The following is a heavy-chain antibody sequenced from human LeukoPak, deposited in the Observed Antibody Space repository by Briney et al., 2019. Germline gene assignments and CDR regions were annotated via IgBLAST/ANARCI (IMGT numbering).Heavy chain of an antibody. Sequence: ASVKVSCKASGYTFTSYAMNWVRQAPGQGLEWMGIINPSGGSTSYAQKFQGRVTMTRDTSTSTVYMELSSLRSEDTAVYYCARAVVPAAIPEDMYYFDYWGQGTLVTVSS. CDR3: ARAVVPAAIPEDMYYFDY. CDR1: GYTFTSYA. CDR2: INPSGGST. D-gene: IGHD2-2*02. V-gene: IGHV1-46*01. J-gene: IGHJ4*02.